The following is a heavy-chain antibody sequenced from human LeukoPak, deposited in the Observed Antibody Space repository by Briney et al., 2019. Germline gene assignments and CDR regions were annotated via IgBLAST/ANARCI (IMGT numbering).Heavy chain of an antibody. CDR3: AKGDNYYDSSGLGY. CDR1: GFTFSSYA. J-gene: IGHJ4*02. CDR2: ISGSGGST. V-gene: IGHV3-23*01. Sequence: GRSLRLSCAASGFTFSSYAMSWVRQAPGKGLEWVSAISGSGGSTYYADSVKGRFTISRDNSKNTLYLQMNSLRAEDTAVYYCAKGDNYYDSSGLGYWGQGTLVTVSS. D-gene: IGHD3-22*01.